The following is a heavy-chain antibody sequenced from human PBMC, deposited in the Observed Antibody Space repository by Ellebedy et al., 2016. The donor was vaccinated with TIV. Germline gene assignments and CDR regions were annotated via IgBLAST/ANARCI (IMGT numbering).Heavy chain of an antibody. CDR1: GSSVGTSYY. J-gene: IGHJ2*01. CDR3: ARSNRHWYLDL. D-gene: IGHD1-14*01. Sequence: SETLSLTCSVSGSSVGTSYYWGWIRQPPGKGLEWVGSIYQGGITYYNPSLKSRVTISADTSKNQITLKLRSVTAADTAVYYCARSNRHWYLDLWGRGTLVTVSS. CDR2: IYQGGIT. V-gene: IGHV4-38-2*01.